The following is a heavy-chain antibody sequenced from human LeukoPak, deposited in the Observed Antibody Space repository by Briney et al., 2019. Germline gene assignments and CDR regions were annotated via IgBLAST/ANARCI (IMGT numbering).Heavy chain of an antibody. V-gene: IGHV3-74*01. D-gene: IGHD1-26*01. CDR3: ARATGSYYLLGY. CDR1: GFSVTGTY. J-gene: IGHJ4*02. CDR2: INSDGSST. Sequence: QPGGSLRLSCAASGFSVTGTYMTWVRQAPGKGLVWVSRINSDGSSTSYADSVKGRFTVSRDNAKNTLYLQMNSLRAEDTAVYYCARATGSYYLLGYWGQETLVTVSS.